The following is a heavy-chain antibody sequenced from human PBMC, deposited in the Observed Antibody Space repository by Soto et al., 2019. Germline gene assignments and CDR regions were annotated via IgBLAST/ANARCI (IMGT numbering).Heavy chain of an antibody. CDR3: ARRSSGWYFDY. D-gene: IGHD6-19*01. CDR1: GFTFSSYA. Sequence: EVQLLESGGGLVQPGGSLRLSCAASGFTFSSYAMNWVRQAPGKGLEWVSVISGSGGSTYYADSVKGRFTISRDNSKNTLYLPMTSLRAEDTAVYYCARRSSGWYFDYWGQGTLVTVSS. V-gene: IGHV3-23*01. CDR2: ISGSGGST. J-gene: IGHJ4*02.